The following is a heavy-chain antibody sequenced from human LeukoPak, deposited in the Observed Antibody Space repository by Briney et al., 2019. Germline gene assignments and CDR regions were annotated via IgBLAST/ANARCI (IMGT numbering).Heavy chain of an antibody. D-gene: IGHD5-12*01. Sequence: SETLSLTCAVYGGSFSGYYWSWIRQPPGKGLEWIGEINHSGSTNYNPSLKSRVTTSVDTSKNQFSLKLRSVTAADTAVYYCASHKGYDYFDYWGQGTLVTVSS. CDR3: ASHKGYDYFDY. CDR1: GGSFSGYY. J-gene: IGHJ4*02. V-gene: IGHV4-34*01. CDR2: INHSGST.